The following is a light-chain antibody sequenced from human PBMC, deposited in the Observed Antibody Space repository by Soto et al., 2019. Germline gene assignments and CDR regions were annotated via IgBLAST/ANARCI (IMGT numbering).Light chain of an antibody. CDR1: SSNIGSKS. CDR3: AAWDDSLNVLV. Sequence: QSVLTQPPSVSGTPGQRGNMSCSGSSSNIGSKSVSWYQHLPQTAPKLLIYSNNQRPSGVPGRFSGSKSGTSASLAISGLQSDDETQYYCAAWDDSLNVLVFGGGTKLTVL. V-gene: IGLV1-44*01. CDR2: SNN. J-gene: IGLJ2*01.